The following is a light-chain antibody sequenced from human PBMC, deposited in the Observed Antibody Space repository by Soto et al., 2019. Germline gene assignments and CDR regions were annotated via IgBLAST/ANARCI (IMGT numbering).Light chain of an antibody. CDR3: KQYATSPYT. J-gene: IGKJ2*01. V-gene: IGKV3-20*01. CDR1: QSVPSAY. CDR2: GTS. Sequence: EHVLTQSPETLSLSPGGRATVSCCPTQSVPSAYLAWYQQRPGQSPRLLIYGTSSRATGIPDRFSGSGSGTDFTLAIGRLEPEDFAVYLCKQYATSPYTFGKGTMVDIK.